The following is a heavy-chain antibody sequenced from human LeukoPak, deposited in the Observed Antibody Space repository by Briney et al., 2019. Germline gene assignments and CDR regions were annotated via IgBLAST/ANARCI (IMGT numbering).Heavy chain of an antibody. CDR3: AKVSGSWF. D-gene: IGHD3-10*01. V-gene: IGHV3-23*01. CDR2: ISGSGDST. CDR1: GFTFSTYA. J-gene: IGHJ4*02. Sequence: GGSLRLSCAASGFTFSTYAMSWARLRQAPGKGLEWVSSISGSGDSTYYADSVKGRFSISRDNSKNTLYLQMNSLRAEDTAVYYCAKVSGSWFWGQGTLVTVSS.